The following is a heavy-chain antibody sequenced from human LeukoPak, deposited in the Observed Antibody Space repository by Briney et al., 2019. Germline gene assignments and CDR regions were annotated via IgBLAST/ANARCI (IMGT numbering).Heavy chain of an antibody. J-gene: IGHJ3*02. D-gene: IGHD1-26*01. CDR2: IIPIFGTA. Sequence: ASVKVSCKASGGTFSSYAISWVRQAPGQGLEWMGGIIPIFGTANYAQKLQGRVTMTTDTSTSTAYMELRSLRSDDTAVYYCARDLEWEQHNAFDIWGQGTMVTVSS. CDR1: GGTFSSYA. CDR3: ARDLEWEQHNAFDI. V-gene: IGHV1-69*05.